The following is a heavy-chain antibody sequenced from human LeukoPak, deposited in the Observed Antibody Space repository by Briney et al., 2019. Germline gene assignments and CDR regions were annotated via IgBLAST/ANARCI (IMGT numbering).Heavy chain of an antibody. Sequence: SETRSLTCTVSGGSTASSSHYWGWIRQSPGKGLEWIAIMYYTGSTYYNPSLKSRVTISVDTSKNQFSLKLTSVTAADTAVYYCARHRLQPRVLMAGWGQRTTVTVSS. D-gene: IGHD5-12*01. CDR2: MYYTGST. CDR1: GGSTASSSHY. CDR3: ARHRLQPRVLMAG. J-gene: IGHJ6*02. V-gene: IGHV4-39*01.